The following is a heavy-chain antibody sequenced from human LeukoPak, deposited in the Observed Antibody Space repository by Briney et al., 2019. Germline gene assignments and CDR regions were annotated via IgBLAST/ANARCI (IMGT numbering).Heavy chain of an antibody. J-gene: IGHJ4*02. CDR3: QATHYYGSGSYSYPGVDY. V-gene: IGHV4-39*07. CDR2: INYSGST. CDR1: GGAISISSYH. D-gene: IGHD3-10*01. Sequence: PSQTLSLTCTVSGGAISISSYHWDWIRQPPGEGLGWIGSINYSGSTYYNPSLKSRVTISVDTSKKQFSLKLSSVTAADTAVYYCQATHYYGSGSYSYPGVDYWGQGTLVTVSS.